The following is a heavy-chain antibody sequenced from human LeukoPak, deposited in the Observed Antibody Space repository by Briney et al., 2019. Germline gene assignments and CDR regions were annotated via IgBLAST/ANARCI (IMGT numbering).Heavy chain of an antibody. CDR3: ARDVGASAPDAFDI. J-gene: IGHJ3*02. CDR1: GFTFSTYN. CDR2: ISSSSNYV. V-gene: IGHV3-21*01. D-gene: IGHD1-26*01. Sequence: GGSLRLSCAASGFTFSTYNMNWVRQAPGKGLEWVSSISSSSNYVYYADSVKGRFTISRDNAKNSLYLQRNSLRAEDTDVYYCARDVGASAPDAFDIWGQGTMVTVSS.